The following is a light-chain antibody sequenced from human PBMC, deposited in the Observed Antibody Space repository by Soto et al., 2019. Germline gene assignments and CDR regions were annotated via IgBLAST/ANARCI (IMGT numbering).Light chain of an antibody. CDR3: SSYTSSSTVV. Sequence: QSALTQPASVSGSPGQSITISCTGTSSDVGAYNYVSWYQQHPGKAPKLMIYEVSNRPSGVSNRSSGSKSGNTASLTISGLQAEDEADYYSSSYTSSSTVVFGGGTKLTVL. J-gene: IGLJ2*01. V-gene: IGLV2-14*01. CDR2: EVS. CDR1: SSDVGAYNY.